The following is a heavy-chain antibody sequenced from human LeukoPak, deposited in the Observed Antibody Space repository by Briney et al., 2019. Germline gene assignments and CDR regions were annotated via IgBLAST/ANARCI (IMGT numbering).Heavy chain of an antibody. D-gene: IGHD3-10*01. CDR2: LSFSGETT. Sequence: GESLRLSCAASGFTFSSYVMSWVRQAPGKGLEWVSTLSFSGETTYYADSVKGRFTISRDNSKNTLYLQMNSLRVDDTAVYSCARRSGSQPYYFDYWGQGTLVTVSS. V-gene: IGHV3-23*01. CDR1: GFTFSSYV. CDR3: ARRSGSQPYYFDY. J-gene: IGHJ4*02.